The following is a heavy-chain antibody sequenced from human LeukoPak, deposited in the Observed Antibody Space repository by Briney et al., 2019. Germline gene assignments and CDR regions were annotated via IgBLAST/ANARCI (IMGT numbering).Heavy chain of an antibody. V-gene: IGHV3-7*01. CDR2: IKQDGSEK. D-gene: IGHD3-10*01. Sequence: GGTLRLSCAASGFTFSSYWMSWVRQAPGKGLEWVANIKQDGSEKYYVDSVKGRFTISRDNAKNSLYLQMNSLRAEDTAVYYCARVRGNAMGGYNYYMDVWGKGTTVTISS. J-gene: IGHJ6*03. CDR1: GFTFSSYW. CDR3: ARVRGNAMGGYNYYMDV.